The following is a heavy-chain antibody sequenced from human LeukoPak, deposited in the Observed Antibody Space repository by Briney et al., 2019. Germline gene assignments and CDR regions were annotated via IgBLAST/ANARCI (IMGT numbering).Heavy chain of an antibody. D-gene: IGHD5-24*01. J-gene: IGHJ4*02. CDR2: IIPILGIA. V-gene: IGHV1-69*04. CDR3: AVEMATRGYYFDY. Sequence: SVKVSCKASGGTFSSYAISWVRQAPGQGLEWMGRIIPILGIANYAQKFQGRVTITADKSTSTAYMELSSLRSENTAVYYCAVEMATRGYYFDYWGQGTLVTVSS. CDR1: GGTFSSYA.